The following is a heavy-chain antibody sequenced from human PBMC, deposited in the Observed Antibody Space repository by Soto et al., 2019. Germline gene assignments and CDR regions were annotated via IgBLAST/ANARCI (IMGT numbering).Heavy chain of an antibody. D-gene: IGHD5-12*01. V-gene: IGHV5-51*01. CDR2: IYPGDSDT. CDR1: GYKFTNYW. J-gene: IGHJ3*02. CDR3: ASTDIVSTIDGGHDAFDI. Sequence: GESLKISCKGSGYKFTNYWIGWVRQMPGKGLEWMGVIYPGDSDTRYSPSLQGQVTISADKSISTAYLQWSSLKASDTAIYYCASTDIVSTIDGGHDAFDIWGQGTMVTVSS.